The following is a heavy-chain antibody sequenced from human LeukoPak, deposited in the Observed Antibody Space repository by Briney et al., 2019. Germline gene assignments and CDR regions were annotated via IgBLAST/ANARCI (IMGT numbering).Heavy chain of an antibody. CDR2: IKEDGSER. CDR3: ARAFDSSGYDIDY. Sequence: GGSLRLSCEGSAFIFSGHWMNWVRQTPGKGLEWVASIKEDGSERQYVDSVKGRFSISRDNTKGSLFLQLNSLRAEDTAVYYCARAFDSSGYDIDYWGQGTLVTVSS. CDR1: AFIFSGHW. V-gene: IGHV3-7*03. D-gene: IGHD3-22*01. J-gene: IGHJ4*02.